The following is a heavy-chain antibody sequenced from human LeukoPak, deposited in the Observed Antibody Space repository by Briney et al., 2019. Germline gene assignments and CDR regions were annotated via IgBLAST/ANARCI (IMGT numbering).Heavy chain of an antibody. CDR2: INPNSGGT. Sequence: GASVKVSCKTSGYTFTAYQIHWVRQAPGQGLEWMGWINPNSGGTNYAQKFQGRVTMTRDTSISTAYMELSRLRSDDTAVYYCARDAEEYCTNGVCYYFDYWGQGTLVTVSS. V-gene: IGHV1-2*02. CDR3: ARDAEEYCTNGVCYYFDY. D-gene: IGHD2-8*01. J-gene: IGHJ4*02. CDR1: GYTFTAYQ.